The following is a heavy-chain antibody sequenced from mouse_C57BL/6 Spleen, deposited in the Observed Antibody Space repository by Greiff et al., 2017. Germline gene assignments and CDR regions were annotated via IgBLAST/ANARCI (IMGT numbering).Heavy chain of an antibody. CDR3: ARSGGIYYDYDGDYFDY. CDR2: INPNSGTT. D-gene: IGHD2-4*01. Sequence: VQLKESGPELVKPGASVKISCKASGYSFTDYNMNWVKQSNGKSLEWIGVINPNSGTTSYNQKFKGKATLTVDQSSSTAYMQLNSLTSEDSAVYYCARSGGIYYDYDGDYFDYWGQGTTLTVSS. J-gene: IGHJ2*01. CDR1: GYSFTDYN. V-gene: IGHV1-39*01.